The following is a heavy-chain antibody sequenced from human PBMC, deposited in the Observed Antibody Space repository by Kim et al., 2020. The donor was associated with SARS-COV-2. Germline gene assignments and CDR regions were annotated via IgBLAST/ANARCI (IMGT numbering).Heavy chain of an antibody. CDR1: GFTFSSYW. Sequence: GGSLRLSCAASGFTFSSYWMHWVRQAPGKGLVWVSRINSDGSSTSYADSVKGRFTISRDNAKNTLYLQMNSLRAEDTAVYYCARVPNYYDSSGYYYGGYWGQGTLVTVSS. J-gene: IGHJ4*02. D-gene: IGHD3-22*01. V-gene: IGHV3-74*01. CDR2: INSDGSST. CDR3: ARVPNYYDSSGYYYGGY.